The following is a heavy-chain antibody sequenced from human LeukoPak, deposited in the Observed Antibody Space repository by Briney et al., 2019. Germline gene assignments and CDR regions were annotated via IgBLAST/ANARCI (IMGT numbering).Heavy chain of an antibody. CDR2: IRGSGDKT. CDR1: GFTFSTYA. D-gene: IGHD3-22*01. J-gene: IGHJ1*01. CDR3: AKDLSPFGSSGYSGFFQH. V-gene: IGHV3-23*01. Sequence: GGSLRLSCAASGFTFSTYAMRWVRQPPGKGLEGVSTIRGSGDKTYYADSVKGRSTISRDNSKNTVYLQMNSLRAEDTAVYFCAKDLSPFGSSGYSGFFQHWGQGTLVTVSS.